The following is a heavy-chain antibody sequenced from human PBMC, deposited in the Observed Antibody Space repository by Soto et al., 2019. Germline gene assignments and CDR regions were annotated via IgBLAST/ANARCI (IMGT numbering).Heavy chain of an antibody. CDR1: GGSISSYY. J-gene: IGHJ1*01. Sequence: SETLSLTCTVSGGSISSYYWSWIRQPPGKGLEWIGYIYYSGSTNYNPSLKSRVTISVDTSKNQFSLKLSSVTAADTAVYYCARDNGYYYDSSGSEYFQHWGQGTLVTVSS. CDR2: IYYSGST. D-gene: IGHD3-22*01. V-gene: IGHV4-59*01. CDR3: ARDNGYYYDSSGSEYFQH.